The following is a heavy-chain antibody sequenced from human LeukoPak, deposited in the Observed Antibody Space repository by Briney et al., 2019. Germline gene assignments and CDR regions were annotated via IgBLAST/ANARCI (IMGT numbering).Heavy chain of an antibody. V-gene: IGHV4-31*03. CDR2: IYYSGST. Sequence: SQTLSLTCTVSGGSISSGGYYWSWIRQHPGKGLEWIGYIYYSGSTYYNPSLKSRVTISVDTSKNQFSLKLSSVTAADTAVYYCARDSSGDYWYFGLWGRGTLVTVSS. D-gene: IGHD4-17*01. CDR3: ARDSSGDYWYFGL. J-gene: IGHJ2*01. CDR1: GGSISSGGYY.